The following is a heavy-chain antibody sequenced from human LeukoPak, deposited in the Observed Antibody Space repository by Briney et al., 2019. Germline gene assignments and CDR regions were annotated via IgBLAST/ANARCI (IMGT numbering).Heavy chain of an antibody. Sequence: ASVKVSCKASGYTFTNFYLHWVRQAPGQGLEWMGIINPSGGRTSYAQKFRGRVTMTRDTSTSTVYMDLSSLRSEDTAVYYCARGRVTMVREPDYWGQGTLVTVSS. CDR2: INPSGGRT. CDR1: GYTFTNFY. CDR3: ARGRVTMVREPDY. J-gene: IGHJ4*02. D-gene: IGHD3-10*01. V-gene: IGHV1-46*01.